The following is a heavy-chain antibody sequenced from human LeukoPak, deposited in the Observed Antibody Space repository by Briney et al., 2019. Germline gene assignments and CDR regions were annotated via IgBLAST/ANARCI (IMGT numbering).Heavy chain of an antibody. D-gene: IGHD1-26*01. CDR3: AIVGATFWFDP. Sequence: PSETLSLTCTVSGGSISSGNYYWSWIRQPAGKGLEWIGRIYTSGSTNYNPSLKSRVTISVDTSKNQFSLKLSSVTAADTAVYYCAIVGATFWFDPWGQGTLVTVSS. CDR2: IYTSGST. V-gene: IGHV4-61*02. J-gene: IGHJ5*02. CDR1: GGSISSGNYY.